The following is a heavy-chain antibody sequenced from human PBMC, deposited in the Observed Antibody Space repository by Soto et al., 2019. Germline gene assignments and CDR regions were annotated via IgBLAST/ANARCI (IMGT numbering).Heavy chain of an antibody. J-gene: IGHJ3*02. D-gene: IGHD6-19*01. Sequence: SETLSLTCTVSSGSISGSNYFWGWIRQPPGKGLEWIGSISDTGSTYYSPSLKSRVTISVGTSTNQFSLKLGSVTAADTAVYYCARHWRGAWYWLIWGQGTMVTVSS. V-gene: IGHV4-39*01. CDR2: ISDTGST. CDR1: SGSISGSNYF. CDR3: ARHWRGAWYWLI.